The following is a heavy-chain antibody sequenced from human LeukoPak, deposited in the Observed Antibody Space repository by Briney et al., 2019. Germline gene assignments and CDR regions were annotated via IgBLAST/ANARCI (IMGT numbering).Heavy chain of an antibody. CDR2: VNANTGNP. Sequence: ASVKVSCKASGYTFTSYAMNWVRQAPGQGLEWMGWVNANTGNPTYAQGFTGRFVFSLDTSVSTAYLQISSLKAEDTAVYYCARDHVKLGSTFHPFDAFDVWGQGTLVTVSS. J-gene: IGHJ3*01. CDR1: GYTFTSYA. CDR3: ARDHVKLGSTFHPFDAFDV. V-gene: IGHV7-4-1*02. D-gene: IGHD2/OR15-2a*01.